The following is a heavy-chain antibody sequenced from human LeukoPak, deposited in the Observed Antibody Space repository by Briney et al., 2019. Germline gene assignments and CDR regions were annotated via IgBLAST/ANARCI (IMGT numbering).Heavy chain of an antibody. V-gene: IGHV3-30*02. J-gene: IGHJ4*02. CDR2: IRYDGSNK. D-gene: IGHD3-3*01. CDR1: GFTFSSYG. CDR3: AKDYDFWSGYFDY. Sequence: PGGSLRLSCAASGFTFSSYGMHWVRQAPGKGLEWVAFIRYDGSNKYYADSVKGRFTISRDNSKNTLYLQMNSLRAEDTAVYYCAKDYDFWSGYFDYWGQGTLVTVSS.